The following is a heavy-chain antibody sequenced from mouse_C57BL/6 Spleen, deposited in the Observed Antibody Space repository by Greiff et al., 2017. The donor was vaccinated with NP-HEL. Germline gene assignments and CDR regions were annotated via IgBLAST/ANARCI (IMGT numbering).Heavy chain of an antibody. Sequence: QVQLQQPGAELVMPGASVKLSCKASGYTFTSYWMHWVKQRPGQGLEWIGEIDPSDSYTNYNQKFKGKSTLTVDKSSSTAYMQLSSLTSEDSAVYSCAGSYGSSYGYFDVWGTGTTVTVSS. CDR2: IDPSDSYT. D-gene: IGHD1-1*01. V-gene: IGHV1-69*01. CDR3: AGSYGSSYGYFDV. J-gene: IGHJ1*03. CDR1: GYTFTSYW.